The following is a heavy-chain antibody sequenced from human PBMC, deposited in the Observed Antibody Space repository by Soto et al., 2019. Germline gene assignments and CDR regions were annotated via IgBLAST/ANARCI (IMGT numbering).Heavy chain of an antibody. D-gene: IGHD4-17*01. CDR3: AKYLYGDYVY. CDR2: ISWNSGSI. J-gene: IGHJ4*02. CDR1: GFTFDDYA. V-gene: IGHV3-9*01. Sequence: EVQLVESGGGLVQPGRSLRLSCAASGFTFDDYAMHWVRQAPGKGLEWVSGISWNSGSIGYADSVKGRFTISRDNAKNSLYLQMNSLRAEDTALYYCAKYLYGDYVYWGQGTLVTVSS.